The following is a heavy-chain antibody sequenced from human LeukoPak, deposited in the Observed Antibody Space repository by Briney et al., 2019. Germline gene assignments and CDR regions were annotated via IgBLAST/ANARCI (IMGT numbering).Heavy chain of an antibody. Sequence: PSETLSLTCAVSGGSISSGGYSWRWVRQPPGKGLEWIGYIYHSGSTYYNPSLKSQVTISVDRSKNQFSLKLSSVTAADTAVYYCARESVAAPYYFDYWGQGTLVTVSS. CDR2: IYHSGST. D-gene: IGHD2-15*01. J-gene: IGHJ4*02. V-gene: IGHV4-30-2*01. CDR1: GGSISSGGYS. CDR3: ARESVAAPYYFDY.